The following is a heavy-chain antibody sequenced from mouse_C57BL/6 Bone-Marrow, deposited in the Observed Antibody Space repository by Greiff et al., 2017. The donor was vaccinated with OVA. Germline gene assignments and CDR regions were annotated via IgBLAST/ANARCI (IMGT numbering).Heavy chain of an antibody. CDR1: GYTFTSYG. V-gene: IGHV1-81*01. J-gene: IGHJ2*01. CDR3: ARYSGYSYYFDY. CDR2: IYPRSGNT. D-gene: IGHD2-3*01. Sequence: VQLQQSGAELARPGASVKLSCKASGYTFTSYGISWVKQRTGQGLEWIGEIYPRSGNTYYNEKFKGKATLTADKSSSTAYMEIRSLTSEDSAVYFCARYSGYSYYFDYWGQGTTLTVSS.